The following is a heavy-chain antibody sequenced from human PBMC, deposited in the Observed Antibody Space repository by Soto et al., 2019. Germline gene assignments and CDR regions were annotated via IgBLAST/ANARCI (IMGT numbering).Heavy chain of an antibody. CDR2: IIPIFGTA. V-gene: IGHV1-69*13. Sequence: SVKVSCKASGGTFSSYAISWVRQAPGQGLEWMGGIIPIFGTANYAQKFQGRVTITADESTSTAYMELSSLRSEDTAVYYCARDSTYYYDSSGYRPAYGMDVWGQGTTVTVSS. D-gene: IGHD3-22*01. CDR3: ARDSTYYYDSSGYRPAYGMDV. CDR1: GGTFSSYA. J-gene: IGHJ6*02.